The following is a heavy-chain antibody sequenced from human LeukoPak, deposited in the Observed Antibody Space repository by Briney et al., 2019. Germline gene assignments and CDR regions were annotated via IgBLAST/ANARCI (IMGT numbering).Heavy chain of an antibody. CDR1: GGSISSSSYY. J-gene: IGHJ4*02. CDR2: IYTSGST. CDR3: ARDPGYSYGYED. D-gene: IGHD5-18*01. V-gene: IGHV4-61*02. Sequence: SETLSLTCTVSGGSISSSSYYWSWIRQPAGKGLEWIGRIYTSGSTNYNPSLKSRVTISVDTSKNQFSLKLSSVTAADTAVYYCARDPGYSYGYEDWGQGTLVTVSS.